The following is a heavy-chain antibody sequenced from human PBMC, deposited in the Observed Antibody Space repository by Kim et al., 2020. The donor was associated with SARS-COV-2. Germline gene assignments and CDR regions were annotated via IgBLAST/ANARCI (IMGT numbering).Heavy chain of an antibody. CDR1: GFTFSSYA. V-gene: IGHV3-23*01. Sequence: GGSLRLSCAASGFTFSSYAMSWVRQAPGKGQEWVSGISGSGGSTYYADSVKGRFTISRDNSKNTLYLQMNSLRAEDTAVYYCAKDRRILVVDYFDYWGQGTLVTVSS. J-gene: IGHJ4*02. CDR2: ISGSGGST. CDR3: AKDRRILVVDYFDY. D-gene: IGHD3-22*01.